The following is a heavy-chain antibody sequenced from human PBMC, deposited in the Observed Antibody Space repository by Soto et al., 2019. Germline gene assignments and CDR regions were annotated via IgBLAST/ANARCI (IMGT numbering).Heavy chain of an antibody. V-gene: IGHV3-30*18. D-gene: IGHD6-13*01. CDR1: GFTFSSYG. Sequence: QVQLVESGGGVVQPGRSLRLSCAASGFTFSSYGMHWVRQAPGKGLEWVAVISYDGSNKYYPDSVKGRFTISRDNSKNTLYLQMNSLRAEDTAVYYCAKDIGTSSWYWSATLDYWGQGTLVTVSS. J-gene: IGHJ4*02. CDR2: ISYDGSNK. CDR3: AKDIGTSSWYWSATLDY.